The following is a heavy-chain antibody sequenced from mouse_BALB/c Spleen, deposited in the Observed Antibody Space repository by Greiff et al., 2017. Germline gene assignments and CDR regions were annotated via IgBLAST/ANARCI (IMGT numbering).Heavy chain of an antibody. V-gene: IGHV3-2*02. CDR3: ARSYSWFAY. Sequence: EVQRVESGPGLVKPSQSLSLTCTVTGYSITSDYAWNWIRQFPGNKLEWMGYISYSGSTSYNPSLKSRISITRDTSKNQFFLQLNSVTTEDTATYYCARSYSWFAYWGQGTLVTVSA. J-gene: IGHJ3*01. CDR1: GYSITSDYA. D-gene: IGHD6-5*01. CDR2: ISYSGST.